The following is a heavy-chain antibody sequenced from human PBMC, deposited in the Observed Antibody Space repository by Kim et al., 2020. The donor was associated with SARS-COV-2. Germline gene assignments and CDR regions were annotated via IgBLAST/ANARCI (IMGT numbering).Heavy chain of an antibody. D-gene: IGHD3-10*02. Sequence: TYNPSLKSRVTISVDTSKNQFSLKLSSVTAADTAVYYCAKPMSGHWYFDLWGRGTLVTVSS. J-gene: IGHJ2*01. V-gene: IGHV4-61*07. CDR3: AKPMSGHWYFDL.